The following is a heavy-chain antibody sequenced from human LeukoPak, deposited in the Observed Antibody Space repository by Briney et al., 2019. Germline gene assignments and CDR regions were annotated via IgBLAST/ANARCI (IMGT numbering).Heavy chain of an antibody. Sequence: ASVKVSCTASGYTFTDYGISWGRQAPGQGLGWMGWISTLNGNTTYAQKFKDRVTMTTATSTSTAYMELRSLRSDDTAVYYCARALGGEACWGQGTLVTVSS. CDR3: ARALGGEAC. CDR1: GYTFTDYG. D-gene: IGHD3-16*01. V-gene: IGHV1-18*01. CDR2: ISTLNGNT. J-gene: IGHJ4*02.